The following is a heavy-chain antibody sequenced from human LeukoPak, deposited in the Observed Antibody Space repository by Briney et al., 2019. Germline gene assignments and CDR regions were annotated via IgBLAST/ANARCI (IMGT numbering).Heavy chain of an antibody. CDR3: ARGGGLDV. D-gene: IGHD3-16*01. CDR2: ISSSNTI. V-gene: IGHV3-48*01. J-gene: IGHJ6*02. Sequence: GGSLRLSCTASGFAFSTYGMNWVRQAPGKGLEWVSYISSSNTIYYADSVKGRFTISRDNAKNSLYLQMTSLRAEDTAVYFCARGGGLDVWGQGATVTVSS. CDR1: GFAFSTYG.